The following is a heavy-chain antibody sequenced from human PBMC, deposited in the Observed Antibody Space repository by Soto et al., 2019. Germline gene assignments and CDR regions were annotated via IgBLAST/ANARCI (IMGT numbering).Heavy chain of an antibody. J-gene: IGHJ4*02. CDR3: ARDPDSTGSKPRWFDN. D-gene: IGHD3-22*01. CDR2: ISSSSSTI. V-gene: IGHV3-48*01. Sequence: PGGSLRLSCAASGFTFSTYSMNWVRQAPGKGLEWVSYISSSSSTIFYADSVKGRFTISRDNSKNTLYLQMNSLRAEDTAVYYCARDPDSTGSKPRWFDNWGQGTLVTVSS. CDR1: GFTFSTYS.